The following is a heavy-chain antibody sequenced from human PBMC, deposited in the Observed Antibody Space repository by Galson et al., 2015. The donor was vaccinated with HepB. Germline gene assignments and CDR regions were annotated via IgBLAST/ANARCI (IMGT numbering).Heavy chain of an antibody. CDR1: GFTFSSYI. CDR3: ARAVVVAGNDSFDI. V-gene: IGHV3-30*03. D-gene: IGHD6-19*01. J-gene: IGHJ3*02. Sequence: SLRLSCAASGFTFSSYIMHWVRQAPGKGLEWVAVISYDGSNTYYGNSVKGRITISRDNSKDTVYLQMNSLTAEDTAVYYCARAVVVAGNDSFDIWGQGTMVTVS. CDR2: ISYDGSNT.